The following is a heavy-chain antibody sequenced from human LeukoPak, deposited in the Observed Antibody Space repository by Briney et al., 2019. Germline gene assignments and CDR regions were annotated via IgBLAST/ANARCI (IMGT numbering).Heavy chain of an antibody. CDR2: INWNGGST. CDR1: GFTFDDYG. V-gene: IGHV3-20*04. Sequence: GGSLRLSCAASGFTFDDYGMSWVRQAPGKGLEWVSGINWNGGSTGYADSVKGRFTISRDNAKNSLYLQMNSLRAEDTSVYYCARAYGNSDWLDAFDVWGQGTMVTVSS. CDR3: ARAYGNSDWLDAFDV. D-gene: IGHD6-19*01. J-gene: IGHJ3*01.